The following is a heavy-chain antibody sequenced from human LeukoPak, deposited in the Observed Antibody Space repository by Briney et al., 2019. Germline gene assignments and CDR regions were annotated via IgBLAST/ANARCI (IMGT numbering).Heavy chain of an antibody. J-gene: IGHJ6*02. CDR1: RYTFTTYW. Sequence: GESLKISCNPSRYTFTTYWVAWVRQMPGKGLEWMGMISPGDFDTRYTPSFKGQVTISADKSISTAYLQWSSLKASDTAIYYCARHQGGMDVWGQGTTVTVSS. CDR3: ARHQGGMDV. CDR2: ISPGDFDT. V-gene: IGHV5-51*01.